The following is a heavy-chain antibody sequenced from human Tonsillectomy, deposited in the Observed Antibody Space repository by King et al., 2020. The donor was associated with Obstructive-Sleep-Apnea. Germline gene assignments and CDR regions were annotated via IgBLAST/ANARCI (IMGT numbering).Heavy chain of an antibody. CDR2: IFYSGST. CDR1: SDSISSGNYY. J-gene: IGHJ5*02. Sequence: VQLQESGPGLVKPSQTLSLTCTVSSDSISSGNYYWSWIRQHPGKGLEWIGYIFYSGSTYYNPSLKSRVTISVDTSKNQFSLRLSSVTAADTAVYYCARLYDYDNSGLNWFDPWGQGTLVTVSS. D-gene: IGHD3-22*01. V-gene: IGHV4-31*03. CDR3: ARLYDYDNSGLNWFDP.